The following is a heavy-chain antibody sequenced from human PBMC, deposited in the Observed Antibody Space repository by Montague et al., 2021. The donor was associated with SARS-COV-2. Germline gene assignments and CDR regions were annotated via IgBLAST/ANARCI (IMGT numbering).Heavy chain of an antibody. V-gene: IGHV6-1*01. J-gene: IGHJ4*02. D-gene: IGHD2-15*01. CDR3: SRGYCGGGSCYVFDY. CDR1: GDSVSSNRAA. CDR2: TYYRSKWYN. Sequence: CAISGDSVSSNRAAWNWLRQSPGRGLEWLGRTYYRSKWYNDYAVSVAGRITINPDTSKNQFSLQLKSVTPEDTAVYYCSRGYCGGGSCYVFDYWGQGTLVTVSS.